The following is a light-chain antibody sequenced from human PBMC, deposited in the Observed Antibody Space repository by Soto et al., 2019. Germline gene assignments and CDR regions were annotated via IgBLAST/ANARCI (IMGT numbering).Light chain of an antibody. CDR1: TTDIGNYNL. J-gene: IGLJ1*01. Sequence: QSVLTQPASVSGSPGQSITISCTGTTTDIGNYNLVSWYQLVPGKAPKFIIFEVSKRPSGVSDRFSGSKSGNTASLTISGLQAGDEADYYCCSYAGTVAYVFGTGTKVTVL. CDR2: EVS. CDR3: CSYAGTVAYV. V-gene: IGLV2-23*02.